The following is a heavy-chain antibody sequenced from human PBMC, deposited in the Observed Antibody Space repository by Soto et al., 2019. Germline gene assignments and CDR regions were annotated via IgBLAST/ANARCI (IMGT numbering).Heavy chain of an antibody. D-gene: IGHD3-3*01. V-gene: IGHV1-46*01. J-gene: IGHJ4*02. CDR3: ARDFYDFWSGYYTGGGYFDY. Sequence: GASVKVSCKASGYTFTSYYMHWVRQAPGQGLEWMGIINPSGGSTSYAQKFQGRVTMTRDTSTSTVYMELSSLRSEDTAVYYCARDFYDFWSGYYTGGGYFDYWGQGTLVTVSS. CDR2: INPSGGST. CDR1: GYTFTSYY.